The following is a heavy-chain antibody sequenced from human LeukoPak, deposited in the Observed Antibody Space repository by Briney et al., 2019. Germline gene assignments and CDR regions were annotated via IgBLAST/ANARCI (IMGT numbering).Heavy chain of an antibody. J-gene: IGHJ4*02. Sequence: SETLSLTCTVSGGSISTYYWTWIRQPAGKGLEWIGRFSTSGIANYNPSLKSRVTMSVDTSKNQFSLKLSSVTAADTAVYYCALSGYSSGWGLGYWGQGTLVTVSS. CDR1: GGSISTYY. CDR3: ALSGYSSGWGLGY. V-gene: IGHV4-4*07. D-gene: IGHD6-19*01. CDR2: FSTSGIA.